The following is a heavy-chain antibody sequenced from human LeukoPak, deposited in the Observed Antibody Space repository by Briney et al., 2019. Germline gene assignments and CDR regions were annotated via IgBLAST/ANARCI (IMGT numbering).Heavy chain of an antibody. CDR3: ARQYYDILTGYYTDYYFDY. J-gene: IGHJ4*02. D-gene: IGHD3-9*01. CDR1: GFTFSSYA. CDR2: IYYSGST. Sequence: GSLRLSCAASGFTFSSYAMSWVRQPPGKGLEWIGSIYYSGSTYYNPSLKSRVTISVDTSKNQFSLKLSSVTAADTAVYYRARQYYDILTGYYTDYYFDYWGQGTLVTVSS. V-gene: IGHV4-39*01.